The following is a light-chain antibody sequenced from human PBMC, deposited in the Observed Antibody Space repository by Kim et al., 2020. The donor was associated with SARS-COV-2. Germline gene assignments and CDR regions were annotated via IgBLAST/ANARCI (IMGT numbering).Light chain of an antibody. J-gene: IGLJ2*01. CDR2: DNN. V-gene: IGLV1-51*01. Sequence: QSVLTQPPSVSAAPGQKVTISCSGSSSNIGNNYVSWYQQLPGTAPKLLIYDNNKRPSGIPDRFSGSKSGTSATLGITGLQTGDEADYYCGTRDSSPLFGGGTQLTVL. CDR3: GTRDSSPL. CDR1: SSNIGNNY.